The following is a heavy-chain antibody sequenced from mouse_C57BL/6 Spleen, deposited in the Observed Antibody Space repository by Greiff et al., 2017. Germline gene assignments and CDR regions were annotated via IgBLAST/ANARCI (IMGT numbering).Heavy chain of an antibody. D-gene: IGHD1-1*01. Sequence: EVQLQQSGPELVKPGASVKIPCKASGYTFTDYNMDWVKQSHGKSLEWIGDINPNNGGTFYNQKFKGKATLTVDKSSSTAYMELRSLTSEDTAVYYCATTVVGDAMDYWGQGTSVTVSS. CDR3: ATTVVGDAMDY. CDR1: GYTFTDYN. J-gene: IGHJ4*01. V-gene: IGHV1-18*01. CDR2: INPNNGGT.